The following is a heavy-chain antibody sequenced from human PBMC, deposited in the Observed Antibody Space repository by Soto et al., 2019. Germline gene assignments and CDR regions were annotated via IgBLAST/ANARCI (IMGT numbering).Heavy chain of an antibody. D-gene: IGHD6-6*01. CDR3: ATDTEYSSSWAY. Sequence: VQLVESGGGLVKPGGSLRLSCAASGFTFINAWMSWVRQAPGKGLEWVGRIKSKTDGGTTDYAAPVKGRFTISRDDSKNTLYLQMNSLKTEDTAVYYCATDTEYSSSWAYWGQGTLVTVSS. CDR1: GFTFINAW. V-gene: IGHV3-15*01. J-gene: IGHJ4*02. CDR2: IKSKTDGGTT.